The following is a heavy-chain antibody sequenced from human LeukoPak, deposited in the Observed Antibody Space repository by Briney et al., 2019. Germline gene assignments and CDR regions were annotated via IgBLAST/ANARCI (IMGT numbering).Heavy chain of an antibody. CDR2: ISGRGGST. D-gene: IGHD1-26*01. CDR1: GFIFSSYA. J-gene: IGHJ4*02. CDR3: AKVRLPLGSGPPSFYYFDY. V-gene: IGHV3-23*01. Sequence: LAGGSLRLSCAASGFIFSSYAMSWVRQAPGKGLEWVSAISGRGGSTYYADSVKGRFTISRDNSKNTLYLQMNSLRAEDTAVYYCAKVRLPLGSGPPSFYYFDYWGQGTLVTVSS.